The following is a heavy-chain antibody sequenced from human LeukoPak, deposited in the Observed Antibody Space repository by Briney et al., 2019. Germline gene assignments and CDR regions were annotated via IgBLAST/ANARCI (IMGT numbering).Heavy chain of an antibody. J-gene: IGHJ4*02. D-gene: IGHD1-26*01. CDR2: ISGSGGST. CDR1: GFTFSSYA. V-gene: IGHV3-23*01. CDR3: AKDGVYGWELLGAPFAY. Sequence: GGSLRLSCAASGFTFSSYAMSWVRQAPGKGLEWVSAISGSGGSTYYADSVKGRFIISRDNSKNTLYLQMNSLRAEDTAVYYCAKDGVYGWELLGAPFAYWGQGTLVTVSS.